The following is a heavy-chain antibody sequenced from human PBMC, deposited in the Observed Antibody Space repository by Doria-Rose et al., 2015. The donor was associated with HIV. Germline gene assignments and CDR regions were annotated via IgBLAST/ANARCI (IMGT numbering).Heavy chain of an antibody. V-gene: IGHV2-26*01. D-gene: IGHD6-13*01. CDR2: TFSDDER. CDR1: GVSLSSPGMG. J-gene: IGHJ4*02. Sequence: QVTLKESGPVLVKPTETLTLTCTVSGVSLSSPGMGVSWIRQPPGKALEWLANTFSDDERSYKSSLKSRLTISRGTSKSQVVLTMTDMDPEDTATYYCARIKSSRWYHKYYFDFWGQGTLVIVSA. CDR3: ARIKSSRWYHKYYFDF.